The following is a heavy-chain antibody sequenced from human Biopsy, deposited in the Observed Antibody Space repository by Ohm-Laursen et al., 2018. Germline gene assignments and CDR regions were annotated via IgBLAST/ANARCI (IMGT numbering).Heavy chain of an antibody. Sequence: SQTLSLTCIVSGVSTNGGRYYWNWIRHHPGKGLEWIGNIFYSANTYYNPSLKSRVTISVDTSKNQFSLKLSSVTAADTAVYYCARLGSGDYFPTFFDFWGQGALVTVSS. CDR1: GVSTNGGRYY. CDR2: IFYSANT. V-gene: IGHV4-31*03. J-gene: IGHJ4*02. D-gene: IGHD5-12*01. CDR3: ARLGSGDYFPTFFDF.